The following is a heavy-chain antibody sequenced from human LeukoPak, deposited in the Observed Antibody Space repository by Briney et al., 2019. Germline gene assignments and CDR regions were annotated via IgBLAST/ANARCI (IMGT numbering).Heavy chain of an antibody. CDR3: AKDLSSRPYYCYYYMDV. V-gene: IGHV3-23*01. CDR1: GFTFSSYA. D-gene: IGHD6-13*01. J-gene: IGHJ6*03. CDR2: ISGSGGST. Sequence: PGGSLRLSCAASGFTFSSYAMSWVRQAPGKGLEWVSAISGSGGSTYYADSVKGRFTISRDNSKNTLYLQMNSLRAEDTAVYYCAKDLSSRPYYCYYYMDVWGKGTTVTVSS.